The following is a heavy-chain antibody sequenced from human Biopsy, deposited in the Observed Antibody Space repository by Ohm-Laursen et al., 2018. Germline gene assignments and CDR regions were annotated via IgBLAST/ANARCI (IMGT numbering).Heavy chain of an antibody. CDR2: IIPMFGTA. Sequence: ASVTASCQASGGTFINYAISWVRQAPGQGLGWMGGIIPMFGTANYAQMFQGRVTISADESTSTSYMELSSLTTEDTAIYYCARGPHSGSHSCFDYWGRGTLVTVSS. CDR1: GGTFINYA. V-gene: IGHV1-69*13. D-gene: IGHD1-26*01. CDR3: ARGPHSGSHSCFDY. J-gene: IGHJ4*02.